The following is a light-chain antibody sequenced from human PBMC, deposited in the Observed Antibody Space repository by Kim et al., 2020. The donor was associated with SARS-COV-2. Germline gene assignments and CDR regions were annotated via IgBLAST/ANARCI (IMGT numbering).Light chain of an antibody. Sequence: SRSPGQTASITCSGDKLGDKYACWYQQKPGQSPVPVIYQDSKRPSGIPERFSGSNSGNTATLTISGTQAMDEADYYCQAWDSSTVVFGGGTQLTVL. CDR3: QAWDSSTVV. CDR2: QDS. J-gene: IGLJ2*01. V-gene: IGLV3-1*01. CDR1: KLGDKY.